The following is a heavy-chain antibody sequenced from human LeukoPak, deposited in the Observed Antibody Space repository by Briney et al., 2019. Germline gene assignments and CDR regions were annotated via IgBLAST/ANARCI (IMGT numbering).Heavy chain of an antibody. CDR2: IKQDGSEK. Sequence: GGSLRLSYAAPGFTFSSYWMSWVRQAPGKGLEWVANIKQDGSEKYYVDSVKGRFTISRDNAKNSLYLQMNSLRAEDTAVYYCARDTFIVGATWGMGYWGQGTLVTVSS. J-gene: IGHJ4*02. CDR1: GFTFSSYW. CDR3: ARDTFIVGATWGMGY. D-gene: IGHD1-26*01. V-gene: IGHV3-7*01.